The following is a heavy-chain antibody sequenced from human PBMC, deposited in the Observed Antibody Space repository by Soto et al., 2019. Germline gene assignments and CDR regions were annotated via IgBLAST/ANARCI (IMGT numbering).Heavy chain of an antibody. CDR1: GFTFSNYW. CDR2: IKQDGSEK. J-gene: IGHJ5*02. Sequence: GGSLRLSCAASGFTFSNYWMSWVRQAPGKGLEWVANIKQDGSEKYYVDSVKGRFSISRDNAKNSLYLQMSSLRAEDTAVYFCASGSQEAWGQGTLVTVSS. D-gene: IGHD3-10*01. CDR3: ASGSQEA. V-gene: IGHV3-7*05.